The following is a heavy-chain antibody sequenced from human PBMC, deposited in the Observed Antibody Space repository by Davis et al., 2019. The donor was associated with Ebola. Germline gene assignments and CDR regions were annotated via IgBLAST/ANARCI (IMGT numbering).Heavy chain of an antibody. CDR1: GYTFTIYG. CDR3: ARDGPYSSSWYFDY. Sequence: ASVKVSCKASGYTFTIYGISWVRQAPGQGLEWMGWISAYNGNTNYAQKLQGRVTMTTDTSTSTAYMELRSLRSDDTAVYYCARDGPYSSSWYFDYWGQGTLVTVSS. V-gene: IGHV1-18*01. J-gene: IGHJ4*02. D-gene: IGHD6-13*01. CDR2: ISAYNGNT.